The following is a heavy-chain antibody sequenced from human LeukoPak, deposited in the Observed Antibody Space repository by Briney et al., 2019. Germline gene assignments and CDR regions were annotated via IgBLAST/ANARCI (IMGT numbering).Heavy chain of an antibody. V-gene: IGHV1-2*02. D-gene: IGHD1-26*01. CDR1: GYTFTGYY. Sequence: ASVKVSFKASGYTFTGYYMHWVRQAPGQGLEWMGWINPNSGGTNYAQKFQGRVTMTRETSISTAYMELSRLRSDDTAVYYCAEGRWELVRGASFDYWGQGTLVSVSS. CDR2: INPNSGGT. J-gene: IGHJ4*02. CDR3: AEGRWELVRGASFDY.